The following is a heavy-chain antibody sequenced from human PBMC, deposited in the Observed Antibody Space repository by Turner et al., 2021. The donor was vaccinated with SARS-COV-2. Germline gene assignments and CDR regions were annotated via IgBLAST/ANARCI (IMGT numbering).Heavy chain of an antibody. CDR2: ISNYNVNK. V-gene: IGHV1-18*04. D-gene: IGHD5-18*01. CDR3: AREDTVSLFDY. CDR1: GYPFTSHA. J-gene: IGHJ4*02. Sequence: QVYLVQSGPEVKKPGASVKVSCKASGYPFTSHAISWVRQAPGHGLEWMGMISNYNVNKMYEQNFQGRATMTKDASTNTAYMELRSLRSDDTAVYFCAREDTVSLFDYWGQGTLVTVSS.